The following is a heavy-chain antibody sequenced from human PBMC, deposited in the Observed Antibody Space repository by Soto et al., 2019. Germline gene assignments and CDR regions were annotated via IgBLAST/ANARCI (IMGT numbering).Heavy chain of an antibody. Sequence: VQLVESGGGLVQPGGSLRLSCAASGFTVSSNYMSWVRQTPGKGLEWVSLIYSGGITYYADSVKGRFTISRDNSKNTLYLQMNGLRAEDTAVYHCARGTCSSTSCVFDYWGQGTLVTVSS. CDR3: ARGTCSSTSCVFDY. CDR1: GFTVSSNY. CDR2: IYSGGIT. D-gene: IGHD2-2*01. V-gene: IGHV3-66*01. J-gene: IGHJ4*02.